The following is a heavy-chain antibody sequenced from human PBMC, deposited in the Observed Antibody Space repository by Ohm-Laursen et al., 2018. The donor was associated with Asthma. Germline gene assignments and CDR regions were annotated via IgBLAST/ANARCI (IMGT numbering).Heavy chain of an antibody. V-gene: IGHV3-21*04. Sequence: GSLRLSCTASGYTFSRYSIHWVRQVPGKGLEWVASISTASTFIYYADSVRGRFTTSRDNAKSSLYLQMNSLKTEDTAVYYCTSKYCTGGVCYSWLSWDYYGMDVWGQGTTVTVSS. CDR1: GYTFSRYS. CDR2: ISTASTFI. CDR3: TSKYCTGGVCYSWLSWDYYGMDV. J-gene: IGHJ6*02. D-gene: IGHD2-8*02.